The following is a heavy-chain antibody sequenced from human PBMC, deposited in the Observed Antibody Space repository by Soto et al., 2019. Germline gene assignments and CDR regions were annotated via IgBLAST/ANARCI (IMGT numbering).Heavy chain of an antibody. CDR1: GYTFTGYY. V-gene: IGHV1-2*02. J-gene: IGHJ5*02. Sequence: ASVKVSCKASGYTFTGYYMHWVRQAPGQGLEWMGWINPNSGGTNYALKFQGRVTMTRDTSISTAYMELSRLRADDTAVYYCARERIVVVRSSQNNWFDPWGQGTLVTVSS. CDR3: ARERIVVVRSSQNNWFDP. D-gene: IGHD3-22*01. CDR2: INPNSGGT.